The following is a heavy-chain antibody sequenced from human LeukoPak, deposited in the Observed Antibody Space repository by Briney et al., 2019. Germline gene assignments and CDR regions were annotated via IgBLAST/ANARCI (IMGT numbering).Heavy chain of an antibody. Sequence: HPGGCLRLSCAASGFTFGSYAMSWVRPAPGKRLEWVSAISGSGGSTYYADSVKGRFTISRDNSKNSLYLQMNSLRAEDTAVYYCAKDLAIYDSIYFDDWGQGTLVTVSS. D-gene: IGHD3-22*01. CDR2: ISGSGGST. J-gene: IGHJ4*02. V-gene: IGHV3-23*01. CDR1: GFTFGSYA. CDR3: AKDLAIYDSIYFDD.